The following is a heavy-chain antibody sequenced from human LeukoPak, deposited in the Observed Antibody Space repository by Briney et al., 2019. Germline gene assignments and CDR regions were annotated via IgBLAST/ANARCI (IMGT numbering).Heavy chain of an antibody. J-gene: IGHJ4*02. D-gene: IGHD6-19*01. CDR2: IYYSGST. CDR3: AREVSSGWYKDY. Sequence: PSETLSLTCTVAGGSISSYYWSWIRQPPGKGLEWIGYIYYSGSTNYNPSLKSRVTISVDTSKNQFSLKLSSVTAADTAVYYCAREVSSGWYKDYWGQGTLVTVSS. V-gene: IGHV4-59*01. CDR1: GGSISSYY.